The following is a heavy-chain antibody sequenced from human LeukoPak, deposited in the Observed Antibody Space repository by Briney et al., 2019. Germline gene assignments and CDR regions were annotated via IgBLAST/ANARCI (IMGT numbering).Heavy chain of an antibody. J-gene: IGHJ4*02. D-gene: IGHD3-3*01. CDR2: IKQDGSEK. Sequence: GGSLRLSCAASGFTFSSYWMSWVRQAPGKGLEWVANIKQDGSEKYYVDSVKGRFTISRDNAKNSLYLQMNSLRAEDTAVYYCARWTLRRFLERPIFDYWGQGTLVTVSS. V-gene: IGHV3-7*01. CDR1: GFTFSSYW. CDR3: ARWTLRRFLERPIFDY.